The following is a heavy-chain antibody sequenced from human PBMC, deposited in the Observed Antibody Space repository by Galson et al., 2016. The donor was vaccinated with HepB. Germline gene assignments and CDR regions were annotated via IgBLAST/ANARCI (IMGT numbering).Heavy chain of an antibody. CDR2: ISWNSGSI. CDR1: GFTSDHYA. D-gene: IGHD6-19*01. V-gene: IGHV3-9*02. CDR3: VKDKTSGYSSGWYYFDY. J-gene: IGHJ4*02. Sequence: SLRLSCAASGFTSDHYAMHWVRQAPGKGLEWVSGISWNSGSIGYADSVKGRFTISRDNAKNSLYLQMNSLRAEDTALDYCVKDKTSGYSSGWYYFDYWGQGTLVTVSS.